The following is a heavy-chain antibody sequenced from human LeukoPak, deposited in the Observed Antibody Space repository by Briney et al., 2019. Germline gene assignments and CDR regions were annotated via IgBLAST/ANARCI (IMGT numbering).Heavy chain of an antibody. Sequence: GESLKISCKGSGYSFPSHWIGWVRQMPGKGLEWMGIIYPGDSDTRYSPSFQGQVTISADKSISTAYLQWSSLKASDTAMYYCARAEGYCSGGSCYNWFDPWGQGTLVTVSS. CDR2: IYPGDSDT. V-gene: IGHV5-51*01. CDR3: ARAEGYCSGGSCYNWFDP. D-gene: IGHD2-15*01. CDR1: GYSFPSHW. J-gene: IGHJ5*02.